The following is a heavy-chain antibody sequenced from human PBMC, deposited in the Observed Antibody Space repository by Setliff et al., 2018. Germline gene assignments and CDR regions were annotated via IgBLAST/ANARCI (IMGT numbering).Heavy chain of an antibody. CDR2: IKQDGSEK. D-gene: IGHD3-10*01. CDR3: ARDHVYGSQYYYYYYGMDV. J-gene: IGHJ6*02. Sequence: PGGSLRLSCAASGFTFSRYWMSWVRQAPGKGLEWVANIKQDGSEKYYVDSVEGRFTISRDNAKNSLYLQMNSLRAEDTAVYYCARDHVYGSQYYYYYYGMDVWGQGTTVTVSS. V-gene: IGHV3-7*01. CDR1: GFTFSRYW.